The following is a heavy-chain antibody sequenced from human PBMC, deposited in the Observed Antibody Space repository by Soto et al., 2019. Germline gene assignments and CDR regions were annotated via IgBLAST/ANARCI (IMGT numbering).Heavy chain of an antibody. J-gene: IGHJ3*02. CDR1: GFTFSGYY. V-gene: IGHV3-11*01. Sequence: PGGSLRLSCAASGFTFSGYYMTWIRQAPGKGLEWVSYISSSGSGIYYPDSVKGRFTISRDNAKKSLYLQMSSLRAEDTAVYYCARAYSDAFDIWGQGTLVTVSS. CDR2: ISSSGSGI. D-gene: IGHD2-15*01. CDR3: ARAYSDAFDI.